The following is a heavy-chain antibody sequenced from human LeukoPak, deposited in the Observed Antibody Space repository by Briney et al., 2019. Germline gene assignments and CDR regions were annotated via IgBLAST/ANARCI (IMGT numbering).Heavy chain of an antibody. CDR3: ARKEEYCSGGSCYLGWFDP. V-gene: IGHV4-59*01. J-gene: IGHJ5*02. Sequence: SETLSLTCTVSGGSISSYYWSWIRQPPGKGLEWIGYIYYSGSTNYNPSLKSRVTISVDTSKNQFSLKLSSVTAADTAVYYCARKEEYCSGGSCYLGWFDPWGPGTLVTVSS. CDR2: IYYSGST. D-gene: IGHD2-15*01. CDR1: GGSISSYY.